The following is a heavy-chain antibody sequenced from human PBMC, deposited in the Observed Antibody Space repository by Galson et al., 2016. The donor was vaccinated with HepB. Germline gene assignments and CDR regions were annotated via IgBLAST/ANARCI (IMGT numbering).Heavy chain of an antibody. CDR1: GGPFSSHA. CDR3: AREGGGVAEGKNYYRGMDV. V-gene: IGHV1-69*13. J-gene: IGHJ6*02. D-gene: IGHD3-16*01. CDR2: IVPIFRTT. Sequence: SVKVSCKASGGPFSSHAFSWVRQAPGQGLEWMGAIVPIFRTTNYEQKFQDRLTITADESTSTVYMELSSLRSEDTAVYFCAREGGGVAEGKNYYRGMDVWGQGTTVTVSS.